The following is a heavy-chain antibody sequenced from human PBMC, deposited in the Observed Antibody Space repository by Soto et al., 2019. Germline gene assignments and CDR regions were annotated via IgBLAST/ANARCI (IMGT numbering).Heavy chain of an antibody. D-gene: IGHD2-8*02. Sequence: VGSLRLSCSVSGFICSSYDMSWVRQAPGKGLAWVSTILVAGSQHYEDSVQGRFTISRDTSKNTVFLYMNSLTAGDTAVYYCAKATATGGGAFEIYGQGTMVTVSS. J-gene: IGHJ3*02. CDR3: AKATATGGGAFEI. CDR1: GFICSSYD. CDR2: ILVAGSQ. V-gene: IGHV3-23*01.